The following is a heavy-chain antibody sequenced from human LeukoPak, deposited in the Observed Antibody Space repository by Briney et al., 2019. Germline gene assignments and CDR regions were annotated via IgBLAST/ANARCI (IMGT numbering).Heavy chain of an antibody. Sequence: SETLSLTCAVYGGSFSGDYWSWIRQPPGKGLEWIGYIYYSGSTNYNPSLKSRVTISVDTSKNQFSLKLSSVTAADTAVYYCARADDYYYYMDVWGKGTTVTVSS. CDR1: GGSFSGDY. V-gene: IGHV4-59*01. CDR2: IYYSGST. J-gene: IGHJ6*03. CDR3: ARADDYYYYMDV.